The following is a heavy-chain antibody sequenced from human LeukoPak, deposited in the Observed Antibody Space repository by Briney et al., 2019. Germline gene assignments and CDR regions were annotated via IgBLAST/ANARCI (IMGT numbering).Heavy chain of an antibody. J-gene: IGHJ3*02. CDR2: IIPILGIA. CDR3: ATPVVPAAPTAFDI. V-gene: IGHV1-69*04. D-gene: IGHD2-2*01. Sequence: SVKVSCKASGGTFSSYAISWVRQAPGQGLERMGRIIPILGIANYAQKFQGRVTITADKSTSTAYMELSSLRSEDTAVYYCATPVVPAAPTAFDIWGQGTMVTVSS. CDR1: GGTFSSYA.